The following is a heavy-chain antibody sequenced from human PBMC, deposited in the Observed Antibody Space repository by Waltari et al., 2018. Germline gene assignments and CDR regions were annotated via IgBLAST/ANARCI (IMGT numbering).Heavy chain of an antibody. CDR3: AGFLDLDNWNYVEDY. Sequence: QVQLQQWGAGLLKPSETLSLTCAVYGGSFSGYYWSWIRQPPGKGLEWIGEINHSGSNNYNPSLKSRVTISVDTSKNQFSLKLSSVTAADTAVYYCAGFLDLDNWNYVEDYWGQGTLVTVSS. D-gene: IGHD1-7*01. J-gene: IGHJ4*02. CDR2: INHSGSN. CDR1: GGSFSGYY. V-gene: IGHV4-34*01.